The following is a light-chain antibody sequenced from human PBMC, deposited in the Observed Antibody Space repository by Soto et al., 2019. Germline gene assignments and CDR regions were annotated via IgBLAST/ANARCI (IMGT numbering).Light chain of an antibody. CDR1: QSLLHRNGYNY. CDR2: LGS. J-gene: IGKJ4*01. V-gene: IGKV2-28*01. Sequence: DIGLTQSPLSLPVTPGEPASISCRSSQSLLHRNGYNYLDWYLQKPGPSPQRLIYLGSNRASGVPDRFSGSGSCTDFTLKISRVAAEDVWIYYCSQALPTTLSFGGGTKVELK. CDR3: SQALPTTLS.